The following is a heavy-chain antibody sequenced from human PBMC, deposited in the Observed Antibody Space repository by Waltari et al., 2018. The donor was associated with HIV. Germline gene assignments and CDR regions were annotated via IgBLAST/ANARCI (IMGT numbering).Heavy chain of an antibody. V-gene: IGHV4-4*07. J-gene: IGHJ4*02. CDR3: ARETSGPTWRLFDS. CDR2: INASGGT. Sequence: QVQLQESGQGLVKPSETLSLTCIVSGGSINNYYWNWIRQPAGKGLEWLGRINASGGTNYNPSLKSRVTMSVDTSKNQFSLKLTSVTAADTAVYFCARETSGPTWRLFDSWGQGTLVTVSS. D-gene: IGHD1-26*01. CDR1: GGSINNYY.